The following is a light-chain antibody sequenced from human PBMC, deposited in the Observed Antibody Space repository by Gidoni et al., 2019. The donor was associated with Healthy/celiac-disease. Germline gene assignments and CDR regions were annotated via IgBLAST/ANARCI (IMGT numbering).Light chain of an antibody. Sequence: DIQMTQSPSSLSASVGDRVTITCRASQSISSYLNWYQQKPGKAPKLLIYAASSLQSGVPSRFSGSGSGTDFTLTISSLQPEDFATYYCQQSYSTPPERSWTFGQGTKVEIK. CDR2: AAS. V-gene: IGKV1-39*01. CDR1: QSISSY. CDR3: QQSYSTPPERSWT. J-gene: IGKJ1*01.